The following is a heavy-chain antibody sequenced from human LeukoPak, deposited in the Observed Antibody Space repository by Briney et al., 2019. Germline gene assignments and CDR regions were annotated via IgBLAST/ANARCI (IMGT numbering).Heavy chain of an antibody. Sequence: GESLKISCKGSGYSFTSYWIGWVRQMPGKGLEWMGIIYPGDSDTRYSPSFQGQVTISADKSISTAYLQWSSLKASDTAMYYCARSRSTVATKGVAFDIWGQGTMVTVSS. CDR3: ARSRSTVATKGVAFDI. CDR2: IYPGDSDT. J-gene: IGHJ3*02. V-gene: IGHV5-51*01. CDR1: GYSFTSYW. D-gene: IGHD4-17*01.